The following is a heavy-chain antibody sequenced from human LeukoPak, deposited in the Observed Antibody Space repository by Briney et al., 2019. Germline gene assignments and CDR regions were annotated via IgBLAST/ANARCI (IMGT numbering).Heavy chain of an antibody. CDR2: INHSGST. CDR3: ARVVKFWRWLQFDY. V-gene: IGHV4-34*01. J-gene: IGHJ4*02. D-gene: IGHD5-24*01. Sequence: SETLSLTCAVYGGSFSGYYWSWIRQPPGKGLEWIGEINHSGSTNYNPSLKSRVTISVDTSKNQFSLKLSSVTVADTAVYYCARVVKFWRWLQFDYWGQGTLVTVSS. CDR1: GGSFSGYY.